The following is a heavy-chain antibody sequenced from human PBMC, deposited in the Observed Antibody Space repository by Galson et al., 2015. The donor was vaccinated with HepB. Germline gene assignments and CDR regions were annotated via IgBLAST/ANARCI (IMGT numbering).Heavy chain of an antibody. J-gene: IGHJ4*02. D-gene: IGHD3-22*01. Sequence: SLRLSCAASGFTFSSYSMNWVRQAPGKGLEWVSSISSSSSYIYYADSVKGRFTISRDNAKNSLYLQMNSLRAEDTAVYYCARDTPYYYDSSGYYDDYWGQGTLVTVSS. CDR1: GFTFSSYS. CDR2: ISSSSSYI. CDR3: ARDTPYYYDSSGYYDDY. V-gene: IGHV3-21*01.